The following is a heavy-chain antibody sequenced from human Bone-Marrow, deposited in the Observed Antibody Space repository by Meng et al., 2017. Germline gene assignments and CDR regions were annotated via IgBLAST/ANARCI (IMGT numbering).Heavy chain of an antibody. V-gene: IGHV1-69*13. Sequence: SVKVSCKASGGTFSSYAISWVRQAPGQGLEWMVGIIPIFGTANYAQKFQGRVTITADESTSTAYMELSSLRSEDTAVYYCARVWVNGGSYLLDYWGQGTLVTVSS. CDR1: GGTFSSYA. CDR2: IIPIFGTA. D-gene: IGHD2-15*01. J-gene: IGHJ4*02. CDR3: ARVWVNGGSYLLDY.